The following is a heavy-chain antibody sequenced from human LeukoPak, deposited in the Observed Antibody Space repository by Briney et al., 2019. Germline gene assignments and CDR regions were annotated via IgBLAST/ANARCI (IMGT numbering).Heavy chain of an antibody. D-gene: IGHD3-9*01. CDR2: IYPGDSDT. CDR1: GNTFNNYW. CDR3: ARLPDSPGYDILTGHFDY. J-gene: IGHJ4*02. V-gene: IGHV5-51*01. Sequence: LGESLKISCKGSGNTFNNYWIAWVRQMTGKGLEWMGIIYPGDSDTRYSPSFRGQVTISADKSTSTAYLQWSSLKASDTAMYYCARLPDSPGYDILTGHFDYWGQGTLVIVSS.